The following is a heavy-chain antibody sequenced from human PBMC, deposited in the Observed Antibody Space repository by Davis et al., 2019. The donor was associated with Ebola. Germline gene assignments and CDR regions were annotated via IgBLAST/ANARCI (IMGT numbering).Heavy chain of an antibody. V-gene: IGHV1-3*01. CDR2: INAGNGNT. Sequence: ASVKVSCKASGYTFTSYAMHWVRQAPGQRLEWMGWINAGNGNTKYSQKFQGRVTITRDTSASTAYMELSSLRSEDTAVYYCARDGVAGPKDFDYWGQGTLVTVSS. D-gene: IGHD6-19*01. CDR1: GYTFTSYA. J-gene: IGHJ4*02. CDR3: ARDGVAGPKDFDY.